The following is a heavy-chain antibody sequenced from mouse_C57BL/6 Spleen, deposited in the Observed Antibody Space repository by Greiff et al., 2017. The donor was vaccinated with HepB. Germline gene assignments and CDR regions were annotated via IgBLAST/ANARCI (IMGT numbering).Heavy chain of an antibody. Sequence: EVKLVESGGGLVQPGGSMKLSCVASGFTFSNYWMNWVRQSPEKGLEWVAQIRLKSDNYATHYAESVKGRFTISRDDSKSSVYLQMNNLRAEDTGIYYCAYDGYYVGYWYFDVWGTGTTVTVSS. CDR1: GFTFSNYW. J-gene: IGHJ1*03. CDR3: AYDGYYVGYWYFDV. V-gene: IGHV6-3*01. D-gene: IGHD2-3*01. CDR2: IRLKSDNYAT.